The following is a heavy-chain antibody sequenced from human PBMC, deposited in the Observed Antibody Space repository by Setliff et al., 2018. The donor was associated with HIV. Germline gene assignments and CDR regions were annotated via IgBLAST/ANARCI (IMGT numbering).Heavy chain of an antibody. J-gene: IGHJ4*02. Sequence: SETLSLTCAVYGGSFSGYYWSWIRQSPGKGLEWIGEINHSGSTNYNPSLKSRVTILGDTSKNQFSLKLSSVTAADTAVYYCARRAGSDYFARFDYWGQGTLVTVSS. CDR2: INHSGST. D-gene: IGHD3-10*01. CDR3: ARRAGSDYFARFDY. V-gene: IGHV4-34*01. CDR1: GGSFSGYY.